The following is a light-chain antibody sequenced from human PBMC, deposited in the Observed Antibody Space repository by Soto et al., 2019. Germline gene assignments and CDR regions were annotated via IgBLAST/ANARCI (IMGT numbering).Light chain of an antibody. Sequence: EIVMTRSPATLSVSPGERATLSCRASQSVSSNLARYQQKPGQAPRLLIYGASTRATGIPARFSGSGSGTEFTLTISSLQSEDFAVYYCQQYNNWPFTFGPGTKVDIK. V-gene: IGKV3-15*01. J-gene: IGKJ3*01. CDR3: QQYNNWPFT. CDR1: QSVSSN. CDR2: GAS.